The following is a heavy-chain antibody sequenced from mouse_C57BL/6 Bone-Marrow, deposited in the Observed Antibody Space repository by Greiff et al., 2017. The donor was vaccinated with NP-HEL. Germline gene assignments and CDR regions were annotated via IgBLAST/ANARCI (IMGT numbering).Heavy chain of an antibody. CDR3: AREKFYYGSLYFDV. V-gene: IGHV1-81*01. D-gene: IGHD1-1*01. Sequence: QVQLQQSGAELARPGASVKLSCKASGYTFTGYGISWVKQRTGQGLEWIGEIYPRSGNTYYNEKFKGKATLTADKSSSTAYMELRSLTSEDSAVYFCAREKFYYGSLYFDVWGTGTTVTVSS. J-gene: IGHJ1*03. CDR2: IYPRSGNT. CDR1: GYTFTGYG.